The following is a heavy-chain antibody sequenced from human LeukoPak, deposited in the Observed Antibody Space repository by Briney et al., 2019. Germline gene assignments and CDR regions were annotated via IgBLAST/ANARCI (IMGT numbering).Heavy chain of an antibody. Sequence: GASVKVSCKASGGTFSSYAISWVRQAPGQGLEWMGRIIPILGIANYAQKFQGRVTITADKSTSTAYMELSSLRAEDTAVYFCAKGNYYDVSGYIDYWGQGTLVTVSS. V-gene: IGHV1-69*04. CDR3: AKGNYYDVSGYIDY. CDR1: GGTFSSYA. J-gene: IGHJ4*02. CDR2: IIPILGIA. D-gene: IGHD3-22*01.